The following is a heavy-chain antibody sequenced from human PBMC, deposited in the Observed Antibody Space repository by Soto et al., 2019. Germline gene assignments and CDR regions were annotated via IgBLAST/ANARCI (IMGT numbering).Heavy chain of an antibody. CDR2: ISYDGSNK. Sequence: PGGSLRLSCAASGFTFSSYGMHWVRQAPGKGLEWVAVISYDGSNKYYADSVKGRFTISRDNSKNTLYLQMNSLRAEDTAVYYCAKDLYYDSSGYYWNYYYGMDVWGQGTTVTVSS. J-gene: IGHJ6*02. V-gene: IGHV3-30*18. CDR3: AKDLYYDSSGYYWNYYYGMDV. CDR1: GFTFSSYG. D-gene: IGHD3-22*01.